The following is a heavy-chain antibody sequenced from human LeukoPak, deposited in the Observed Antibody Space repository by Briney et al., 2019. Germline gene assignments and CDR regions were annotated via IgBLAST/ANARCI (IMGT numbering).Heavy chain of an antibody. CDR3: AKEVGRGYSYGSFDY. CDR1: GFTFSSYA. J-gene: IGHJ4*02. Sequence: PGGSLRLSCAASGFTFSSYAMSWVRQALGKGLEWVSAISGSGGSTYYADSVKGRFTISRDNSKNTLYLQMNSLRAEDTAVYYCAKEVGRGYSYGSFDYWGQGTLVTVSS. D-gene: IGHD5-18*01. CDR2: ISGSGGST. V-gene: IGHV3-23*01.